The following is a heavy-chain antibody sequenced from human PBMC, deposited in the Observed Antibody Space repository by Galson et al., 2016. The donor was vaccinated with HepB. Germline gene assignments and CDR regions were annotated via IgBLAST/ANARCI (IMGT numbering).Heavy chain of an antibody. D-gene: IGHD3-22*01. V-gene: IGHV3-15*01. CDR3: TTDPRIFNCYDSSGYYYWDY. CDR1: GFTFSSAW. Sequence: SLRLSCAASGFTFSSAWMSWVRQAPGKGLEWVGRIKSKTDGGTTDYAAPVKGRFTISRDDSKNTLYLQMNSLKTEDTAVYYCTTDPRIFNCYDSSGYYYWDYWGQGTLVTVSS. J-gene: IGHJ4*02. CDR2: IKSKTDGGTT.